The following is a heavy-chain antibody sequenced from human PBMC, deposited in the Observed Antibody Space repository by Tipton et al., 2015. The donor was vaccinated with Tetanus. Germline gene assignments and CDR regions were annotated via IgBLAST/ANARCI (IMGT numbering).Heavy chain of an antibody. D-gene: IGHD3-3*01. CDR2: ISGTGSTI. V-gene: IGHV3-48*02. CDR1: GFTFSSYN. Sequence: SLRLSCAASGFTFSSYNMNWVRQAPGKGLEWLSYISGTGSTIDYADSVKGRFPISRDNAKNSLYLQMNGLRDDDTAVYFCARDFRPIFGVAHPFDSWGQGTLVTVSS. CDR3: ARDFRPIFGVAHPFDS. J-gene: IGHJ5*01.